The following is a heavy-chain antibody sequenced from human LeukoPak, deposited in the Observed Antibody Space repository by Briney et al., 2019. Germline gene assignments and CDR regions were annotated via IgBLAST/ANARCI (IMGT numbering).Heavy chain of an antibody. J-gene: IGHJ3*02. CDR2: IGPFGDP. CDR1: GFTFSNYD. CDR3: AREGGGDRRGAFDI. D-gene: IGHD2-21*02. V-gene: IGHV3-13*05. Sequence: GRSLRLSCAASGFTFSNYDMHWVRHVTGKGLEWVSAIGPFGDPYYPGSVKGRFTISRENAENSLYLQVNSLRAGDTAVYYCAREGGGDRRGAFDIWGQGTMVTVSS.